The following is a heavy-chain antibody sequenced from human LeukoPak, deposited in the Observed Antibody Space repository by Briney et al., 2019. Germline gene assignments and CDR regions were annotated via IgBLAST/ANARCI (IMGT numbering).Heavy chain of an antibody. D-gene: IGHD5-18*01. V-gene: IGHV4-59*01. CDR2: IYYSGST. CDR1: GGPISSYY. CDR3: ARVPPQLWLDP. Sequence: ASETLSLTCTVSGGPISSYYWSWIRQPPGKGLEWIGYIYYSGSTNYNPSLKSRVTISVDTSKNQFSLKLSSVTAADTAVYYCARVPPQLWLDPWGQGTLVTVSS. J-gene: IGHJ5*02.